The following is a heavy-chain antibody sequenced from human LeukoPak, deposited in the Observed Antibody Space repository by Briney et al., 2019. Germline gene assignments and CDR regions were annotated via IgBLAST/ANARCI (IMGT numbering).Heavy chain of an antibody. D-gene: IGHD5-12*01. CDR2: IKQDGSEK. CDR3: ARGNIVAISYYYYMDV. CDR1: GFTFSSYW. Sequence: PGGSLRLSCAASGFTFSSYWMSWVRQAPGKGLEWVANIKQDGSEKYYVDSVKGRFTISRDNAKNSLYLQMNSLRAEDTAVYYCARGNIVAISYYYYMDVWGKGTTVTVSS. J-gene: IGHJ6*03. V-gene: IGHV3-7*01.